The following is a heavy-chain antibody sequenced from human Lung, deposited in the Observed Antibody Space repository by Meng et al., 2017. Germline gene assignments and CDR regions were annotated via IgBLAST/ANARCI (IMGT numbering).Heavy chain of an antibody. Sequence: QVALRASGPGLVKPSGTRALTCAVSGGSISSSNWWSWVRQPPGKGLEWIGEIYHSGSTNYNPSLKSRVTISVDKSKNQFSLKLSSVTAADTAVYYCARGSITMVRGVSVFDPWGQGTLVTVSS. D-gene: IGHD3-10*01. CDR1: GGSISSSNW. CDR2: IYHSGST. CDR3: ARGSITMVRGVSVFDP. J-gene: IGHJ5*02. V-gene: IGHV4-4*02.